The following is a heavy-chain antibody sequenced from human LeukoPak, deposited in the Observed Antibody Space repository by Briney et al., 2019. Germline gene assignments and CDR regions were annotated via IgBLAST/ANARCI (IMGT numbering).Heavy chain of an antibody. CDR3: VRDADGGNSWFDS. V-gene: IGHV3-21*01. Sequence: PGGSLRLSCAASGFVFSTHSMNWVRQASGKGLEWVSWISSSNGDIYYADSVRGRFTISRDDAKNSLYLQMNSLRAEDTAVYYCVRDADGGNSWFDSWAREPWSPSP. CDR2: ISSSNGDI. CDR1: GFVFSTHS. J-gene: IGHJ5*01. D-gene: IGHD4-23*01.